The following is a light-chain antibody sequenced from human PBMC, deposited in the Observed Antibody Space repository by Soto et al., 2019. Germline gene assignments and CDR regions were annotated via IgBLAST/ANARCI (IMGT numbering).Light chain of an antibody. CDR3: QHYNSYSAA. CDR1: QTISSW. Sequence: DIQMTQSPSPQFVPVGDKVTITCRPRQTISSWLAWYQQKRGKAPKLLIYNATTLKSGVPSRFSGSGSGTEFTLTISSLQPDDFATYYCQHYNSYSAAFGQGTKLDIK. CDR2: NAT. J-gene: IGKJ1*01. V-gene: IGKV1-5*03.